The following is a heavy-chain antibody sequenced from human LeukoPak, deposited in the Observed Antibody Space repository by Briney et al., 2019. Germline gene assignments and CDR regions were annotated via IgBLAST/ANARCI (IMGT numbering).Heavy chain of an antibody. Sequence: GGSLRLSCAASGFTVSSNYMSWVRQAPGKGLEWVSVIYSGGSTCYADSVKGRFTISRDNSKNTLYLQMNSLRAEDTTVYYCARDMDSGPDFFDYWGLGTLVTVSS. J-gene: IGHJ4*02. CDR3: ARDMDSGPDFFDY. CDR2: IYSGGST. D-gene: IGHD1-26*01. V-gene: IGHV3-66*01. CDR1: GFTVSSNY.